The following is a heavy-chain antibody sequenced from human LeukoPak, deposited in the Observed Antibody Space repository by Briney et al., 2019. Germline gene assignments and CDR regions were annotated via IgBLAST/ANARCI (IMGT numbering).Heavy chain of an antibody. CDR2: ISTYGTYI. V-gene: IGHV3-21*01. D-gene: IGHD4-17*01. CDR1: GFTFSAYT. J-gene: IGHJ4*02. Sequence: GGSLRLSCEASGFTFSAYTMNWVRHAPGKGLEWVSSISTYGTYIYYTDSVKGRFTISRDNAKNSLFVQMSSLRAEDSAVYYCARESLNGDLDYWGQGTLVTVSS. CDR3: ARESLNGDLDY.